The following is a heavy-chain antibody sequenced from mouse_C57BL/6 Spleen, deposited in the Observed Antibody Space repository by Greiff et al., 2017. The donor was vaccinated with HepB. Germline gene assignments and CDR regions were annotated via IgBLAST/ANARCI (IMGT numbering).Heavy chain of an antibody. CDR1: GYSFTSYY. CDR3: ASNYGSSLYYAMDY. CDR2: IYPGSGNT. D-gene: IGHD1-1*01. J-gene: IGHJ4*01. Sequence: QVHVKQSGPELVKPGASVKISCKASGYSFTSYYIHWVKQRPGQGLEWIGWIYPGSGNTKYNEKFKGKATLTADTSSSTAYMQLSSLTSEDSAVYYCASNYGSSLYYAMDYWGQGTSVTVSS. V-gene: IGHV1-66*01.